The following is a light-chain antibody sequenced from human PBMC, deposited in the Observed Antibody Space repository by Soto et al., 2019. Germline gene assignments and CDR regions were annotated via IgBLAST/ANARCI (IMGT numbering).Light chain of an antibody. CDR1: QTVSSN. CDR2: DAS. CDR3: HQYNNWLALT. J-gene: IGKJ4*01. Sequence: EIVMTQSPATLSVSPGERATLSCRASQTVSSNLAWYQQKPGQAPRLLIYDASTRVTGIPVRFRGSGSGTEFTLTISSLQSEDSAVYYCHQYNNWLALTFGGGTKVEIK. V-gene: IGKV3-15*01.